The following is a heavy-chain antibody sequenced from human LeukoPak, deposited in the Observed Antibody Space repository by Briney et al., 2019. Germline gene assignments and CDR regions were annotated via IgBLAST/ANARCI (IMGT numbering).Heavy chain of an antibody. D-gene: IGHD1-26*01. J-gene: IGHJ4*02. Sequence: SETLSLTCTGSGGSISSGGYYWSWIRQPPGKGLEWIGYIYHSGSTYYNPSLKSRVTISVDRSKNQFSLKLSSVTAADTAVYYCASDNGGSYYVGYWGQGTLVTVSS. CDR1: GGSISSGGYY. CDR3: ASDNGGSYYVGY. CDR2: IYHSGST. V-gene: IGHV4-30-2*01.